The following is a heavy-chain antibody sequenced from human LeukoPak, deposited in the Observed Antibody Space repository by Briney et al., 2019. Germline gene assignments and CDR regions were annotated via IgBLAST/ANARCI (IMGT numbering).Heavy chain of an antibody. Sequence: PGGSLRLSCAASGFTFTNYAMSWLRQSPGKGLEWVSAFIGSNDNTYYADSVKGRFTISRDNSKNTLYLQMNSMRAEDTAVYHCAKGASFLVAAETSFFDYWGQGTLVSVSS. D-gene: IGHD1-26*01. CDR1: GFTFTNYA. J-gene: IGHJ4*02. V-gene: IGHV3-23*01. CDR2: FIGSNDNT. CDR3: AKGASFLVAAETSFFDY.